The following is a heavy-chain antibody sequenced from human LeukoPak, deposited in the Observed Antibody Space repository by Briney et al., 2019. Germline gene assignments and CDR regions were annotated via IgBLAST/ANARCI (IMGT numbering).Heavy chain of an antibody. CDR1: GGSFSGYY. V-gene: IGHV4-34*01. CDR3: ARDLLIGTNTKHFDY. J-gene: IGHJ4*02. Sequence: SETLSLTCAVYGGSFSGYYWSWIRQPPGKGLEWIGEINHSGSTNYNPSLKSRVTISVDTSKNQFSLKLSSVTAADTAVYYCARDLLIGTNTKHFDYWGQGTLVTVSS. D-gene: IGHD1-7*01. CDR2: INHSGST.